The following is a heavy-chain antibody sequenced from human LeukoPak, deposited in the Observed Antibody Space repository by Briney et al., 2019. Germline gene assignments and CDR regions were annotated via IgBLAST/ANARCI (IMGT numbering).Heavy chain of an antibody. Sequence: ASVKVSCKASGYTFTGYYMHWVRQAPGQGLEWMGWINPNSGGTNYAQKFQGRVTMTRDTSISTAYLEQSRLRADDTAVCYCARVRLTTVTSLIGYWGQGTLVTVSS. CDR3: ARVRLTTVTSLIGY. CDR1: GYTFTGYY. D-gene: IGHD4-17*01. V-gene: IGHV1-2*02. J-gene: IGHJ4*02. CDR2: INPNSGGT.